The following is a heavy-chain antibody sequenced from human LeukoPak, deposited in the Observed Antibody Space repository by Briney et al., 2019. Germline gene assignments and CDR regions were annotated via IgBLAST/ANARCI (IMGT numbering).Heavy chain of an antibody. V-gene: IGHV1-69*04. J-gene: IGHJ3*02. Sequence: SVKVSCKASGGTFSSYAISWVRQAPGQGLEWMGRIIPILGIANYAQKFQGRVTITADKSTSTAYMELSSLRSEDTAVYYCASYGTFYAFDIWDQGTMVTVSS. CDR3: ASYGTFYAFDI. CDR2: IIPILGIA. D-gene: IGHD3-16*01. CDR1: GGTFSSYA.